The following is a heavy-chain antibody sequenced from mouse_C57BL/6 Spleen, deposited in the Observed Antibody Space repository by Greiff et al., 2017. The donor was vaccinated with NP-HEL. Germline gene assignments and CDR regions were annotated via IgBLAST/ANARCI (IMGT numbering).Heavy chain of an antibody. CDR1: GYTFTSYG. CDR2: IYPRSGNT. CDR3: ARNYYGTSFYAMDY. Sequence: QVQLKESGAELARPGASVKLSCKASGYTFTSYGISWVKQRTGPGLEWIGEIYPRSGNTYYNEKFKGKATLTADKSSSTAYMELRSLTSEDSAVYFCARNYYGTSFYAMDYWGQGTSVTVSS. V-gene: IGHV1-81*01. J-gene: IGHJ4*01. D-gene: IGHD1-1*01.